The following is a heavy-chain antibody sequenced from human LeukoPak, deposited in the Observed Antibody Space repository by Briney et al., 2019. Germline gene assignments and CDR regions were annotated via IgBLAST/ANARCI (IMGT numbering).Heavy chain of an antibody. CDR3: ARQGGGIVVVTAIPNWFDP. D-gene: IGHD2-21*02. CDR1: GGSISSSSYH. CDR2: IYYSGST. J-gene: IGHJ5*02. V-gene: IGHV4-39*01. Sequence: SETLSLTCTVSGGSISSSSYHWGWIRQPPGKGLEWIGSIYYSGSTYYNPSLKSRVTISIDTSKNQFSLKLSSVTAADTAVYYCARQGGGIVVVTAIPNWFDPWGQGTLVTVSS.